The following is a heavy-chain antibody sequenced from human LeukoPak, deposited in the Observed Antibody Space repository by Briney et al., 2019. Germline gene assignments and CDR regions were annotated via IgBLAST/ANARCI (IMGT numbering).Heavy chain of an antibody. J-gene: IGHJ5*02. D-gene: IGHD6-13*01. CDR3: ARGVSSLPPGPLFDP. V-gene: IGHV4-59*11. CDR1: GGSISGHY. Sequence: SETLSLTCTVSGGSISGHYWSWIRQSPGKGLEWIGFMHYSGNTNSNPSLRSRVTISMDTSKNQFSLKLSSVTAADTAVYYCARGVSSLPPGPLFDPWGQGTLVTVSS. CDR2: MHYSGNT.